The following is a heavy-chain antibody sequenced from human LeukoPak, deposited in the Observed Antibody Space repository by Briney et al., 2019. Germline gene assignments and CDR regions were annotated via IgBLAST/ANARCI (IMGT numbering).Heavy chain of an antibody. J-gene: IGHJ5*02. Sequence: PSETLSLTCTVSGGSISSDDYYWSWIRQPPGKGLEWIGNIYYSGSTYYNPSLKSRVTISVDTSKNQFSLKLSSVTASDTAVYYCARQAYYYDTGAWGQGTLVTVSS. CDR3: ARQAYYYDTGA. D-gene: IGHD3-22*01. CDR1: GGSISSDDYY. V-gene: IGHV4-39*01. CDR2: IYYSGST.